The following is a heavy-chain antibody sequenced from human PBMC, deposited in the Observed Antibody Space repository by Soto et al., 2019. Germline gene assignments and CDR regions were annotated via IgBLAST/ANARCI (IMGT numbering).Heavy chain of an antibody. Sequence: PGGSLRLSCAASGFTFISYGMHWVRQAPGKGLEWVAVISYDGSNKYYADSVKGRFTISRDNSKNTLYLQMNSLRAEDTAVYYCAKDVIAAAPTFYNWFDPWGQGTLVTVPQ. D-gene: IGHD6-13*01. CDR1: GFTFISYG. V-gene: IGHV3-30*18. CDR2: ISYDGSNK. J-gene: IGHJ5*02. CDR3: AKDVIAAAPTFYNWFDP.